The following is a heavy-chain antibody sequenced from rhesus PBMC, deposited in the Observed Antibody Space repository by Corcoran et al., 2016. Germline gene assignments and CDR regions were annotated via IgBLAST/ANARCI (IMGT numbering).Heavy chain of an antibody. V-gene: IGHV4S10*01. Sequence: QVQLQESGPGVVKPSETLSLTCAVSGGSISDSYRWRWSRQPPGKGLEWIGYIYGSSTSTNYNPALKSRVTISKDTSKNQFSLKLSSVTAADTAVYYCARVRLYSNFSYYFDYWGQGVLVTVSS. CDR3: ARVRLYSNFSYYFDY. CDR1: GGSISDSYR. J-gene: IGHJ4*01. D-gene: IGHD4-23*01. CDR2: IYGSSTST.